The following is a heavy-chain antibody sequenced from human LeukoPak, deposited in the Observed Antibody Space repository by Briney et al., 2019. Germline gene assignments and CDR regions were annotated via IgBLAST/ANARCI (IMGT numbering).Heavy chain of an antibody. D-gene: IGHD6-13*01. CDR2: IYSGGYT. CDR1: GFTVSSNY. Sequence: GGSLRLSCAASGFTVSSNYMIWVRQAPGKGLEWVAVIYSGGYTYYADSVKGRFTISRDNSKNTLYLQMNSLRAEDTAVYYCARGGARQQLLENYYDYWGQGTLVTVSS. J-gene: IGHJ4*02. V-gene: IGHV3-53*01. CDR3: ARGGARQQLLENYYDY.